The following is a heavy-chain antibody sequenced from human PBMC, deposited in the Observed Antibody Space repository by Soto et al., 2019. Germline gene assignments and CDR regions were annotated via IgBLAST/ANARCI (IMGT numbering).Heavy chain of an antibody. V-gene: IGHV4-31*03. Sequence: XGLXKPSQTLSLTCTVSGGXISSGGYYWSXIRQHPGKGLEWIGYIYYSGSTSYNPSLKSRVTISVDTSNNQFSLKLNSVTAADTAVYYCARGVIHWGQGTLVTVSS. CDR2: IYYSGST. CDR1: GGXISSGGYY. D-gene: IGHD3-16*02. CDR3: ARGVIH. J-gene: IGHJ4*02.